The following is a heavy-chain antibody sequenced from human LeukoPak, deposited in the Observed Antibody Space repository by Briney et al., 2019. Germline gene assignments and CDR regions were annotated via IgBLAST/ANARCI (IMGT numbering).Heavy chain of an antibody. CDR2: ISAYNGNT. D-gene: IGHD3-22*01. CDR3: ASGPLYYYDSSGSYPRPYYYGMDV. J-gene: IGHJ6*02. Sequence: ASVKVSCKASGYTFTSYGISWVRQAPGQGLEWMGWISAYNGNTNYAQKLQGRVTMTTDTSTSTAYMELRSLRTHDTAVYYCASGPLYYYDSSGSYPRPYYYGMDVWGQGTTVTVSS. CDR1: GYTFTSYG. V-gene: IGHV1-18*01.